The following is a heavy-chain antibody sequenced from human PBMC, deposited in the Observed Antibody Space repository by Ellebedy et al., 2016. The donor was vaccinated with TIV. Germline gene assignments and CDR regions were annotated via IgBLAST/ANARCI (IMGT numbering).Heavy chain of an antibody. Sequence: GESLKISCAASGFTFSSYWMSWVRQAPGKGLEWVPNIKQGGSEQYYVDSVKGRFTISRDNTKNSLYLQMNSLRAEDTAVYYCARDGGPIAAAADDWGQGTLVTVSS. CDR3: ARDGGPIAAAADD. CDR1: GFTFSSYW. CDR2: IKQGGSEQ. V-gene: IGHV3-7*03. J-gene: IGHJ4*02. D-gene: IGHD6-13*01.